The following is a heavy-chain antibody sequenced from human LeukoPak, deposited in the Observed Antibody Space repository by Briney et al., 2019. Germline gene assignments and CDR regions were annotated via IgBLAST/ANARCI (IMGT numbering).Heavy chain of an antibody. V-gene: IGHV3-23*01. CDR1: GFTFSSYA. Sequence: GGSLRLSCAASGFTFSSYAMSWVRQAPGKGLEWVSATSGSGGSTYYADSVKGRFTISRDNSKNTLYLQMNSLRAEDTAVYYCARDPLLWFGELYYYYYMDVWGKGTTVTASS. J-gene: IGHJ6*03. CDR2: TSGSGGST. CDR3: ARDPLLWFGELYYYYYMDV. D-gene: IGHD3-10*01.